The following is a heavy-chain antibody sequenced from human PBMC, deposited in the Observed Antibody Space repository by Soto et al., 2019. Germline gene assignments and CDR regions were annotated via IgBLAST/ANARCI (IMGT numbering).Heavy chain of an antibody. V-gene: IGHV4-38-2*02. CDR2: IYYSGST. J-gene: IGHJ3*02. D-gene: IGHD6-13*01. CDR3: ARPTRGIAAAALFDI. CDR1: GYSINSDDY. Sequence: SETLSLTCTVSGYSINSDDYWGWIRQPPGKGLEWIASIYYSGSTYYNPSLKSRVTISVDTSKNQFSLKLSSVTAADTAVYYCARPTRGIAAAALFDIWGQGTMVTVS.